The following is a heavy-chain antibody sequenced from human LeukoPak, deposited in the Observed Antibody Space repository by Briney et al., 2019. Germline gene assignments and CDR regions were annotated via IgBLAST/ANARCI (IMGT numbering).Heavy chain of an antibody. CDR2: INPNRGGT. CDR3: ARVPSYYYDSSGYDAFAI. Sequence: ASVKVSCKASGYTFTGYYMHWVRQAPGQGLEWMGWINPNRGGTNYAQKFQGRVTMARDTSIRTAYMELSRLRSDDTAVYYCARVPSYYYDSSGYDAFAIWGQGTMVTVSS. CDR1: GYTFTGYY. D-gene: IGHD3-22*01. J-gene: IGHJ3*02. V-gene: IGHV1-2*02.